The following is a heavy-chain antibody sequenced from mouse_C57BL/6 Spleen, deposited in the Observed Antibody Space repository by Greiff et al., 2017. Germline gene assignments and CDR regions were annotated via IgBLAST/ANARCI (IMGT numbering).Heavy chain of an antibody. Sequence: VQLQQSGPELVKPGASVKISCKASGYSFTDYTMNWVKQSPGKSLEWIGDINPNCGSTRYNQKFKGKATLTVDKSSSTAYMQLSSLTSEDSAVXYCARAGWDDYFMDYWGQGTSVTVSS. CDR3: ARAGWDDYFMDY. V-gene: IGHV1-39*01. J-gene: IGHJ4*01. D-gene: IGHD4-1*01. CDR1: GYSFTDYT. CDR2: INPNCGST.